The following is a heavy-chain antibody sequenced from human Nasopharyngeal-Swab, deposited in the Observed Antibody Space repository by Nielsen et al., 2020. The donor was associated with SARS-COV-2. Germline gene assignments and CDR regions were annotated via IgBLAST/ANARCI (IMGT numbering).Heavy chain of an antibody. CDR2: MNPNSGNT. J-gene: IGHJ6*02. D-gene: IGHD3-3*01. V-gene: IGHV1-8*01. Sequence: ASVKVSCKASGCTFTSYDINWVRQATGQGLEWMGWMNPNSGNTGYAQKFQGRVTMTRNTSISTAYMELSSLRSEDTAVYYCARGGPTYYDFWSGPYGMDVWGQGTTVTVSS. CDR3: ARGGPTYYDFWSGPYGMDV. CDR1: GCTFTSYD.